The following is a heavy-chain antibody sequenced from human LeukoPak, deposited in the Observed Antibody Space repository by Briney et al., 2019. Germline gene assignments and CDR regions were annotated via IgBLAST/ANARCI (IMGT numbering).Heavy chain of an antibody. D-gene: IGHD2-8*02. J-gene: IGHJ4*02. V-gene: IGHV3-13*01. CDR1: GFTFSAYD. CDR2: IGSAGDT. Sequence: GGSLRLSCAASGFTFSAYDMHWVRHTTGKGLEWVSGIGSAGDTYYPASVKGRFIVSRENAKNSLFLQMNSLRVGDTALYYRARGCNGGGCDPENLDSWGQGTLVTVSS. CDR3: ARGCNGGGCDPENLDS.